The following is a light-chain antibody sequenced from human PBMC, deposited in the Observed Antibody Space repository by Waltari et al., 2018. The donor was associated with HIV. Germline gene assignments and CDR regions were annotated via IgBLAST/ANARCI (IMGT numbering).Light chain of an antibody. CDR2: TNN. V-gene: IGLV1-47*01. J-gene: IGLJ1*01. CDR3: AAWNDNLSGYV. CDR1: SSNIGRNY. Sequence: QSVLTQPPSESGTPGQRVTISCSGSSSNIGRNYVYWYQQLHGTAPKLLIYTNNRRPSGGPDRFSGSKSGTSASLAIIGLRSEDEADYYCAAWNDNLSGYVFGTGTKVTV.